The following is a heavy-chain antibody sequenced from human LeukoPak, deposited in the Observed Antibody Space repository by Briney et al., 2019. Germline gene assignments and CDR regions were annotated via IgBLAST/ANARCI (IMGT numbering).Heavy chain of an antibody. V-gene: IGHV4-4*02. J-gene: IGHJ4*02. Sequence: KPSGTLSLTCAVSGCSISSSNWWGWVRQPPGKGLEFIGEIFRSGSTNYNPSLKSRVTLSVDKSKNQFSLKLNSVTAADTAVYYCARRLPATAGGLGAFDSWGQGTPVTVSS. CDR1: GCSISSSNW. CDR2: IFRSGST. CDR3: ARRLPATAGGLGAFDS. D-gene: IGHD3-16*01.